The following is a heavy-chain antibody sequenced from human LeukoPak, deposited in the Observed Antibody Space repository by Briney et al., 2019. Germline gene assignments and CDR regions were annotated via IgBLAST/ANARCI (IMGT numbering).Heavy chain of an antibody. V-gene: IGHV3-74*01. J-gene: IGHJ4*02. CDR2: ISRDGTTT. CDR3: AGDGVGASHDY. CDR1: GFTFSTYW. D-gene: IGHD1-26*01. Sequence: GGSLRLSCEASGFTFSTYWMHWVRQTPGKGLVWVSRISRDGTTTTYADSVKGRFTISRDNAKNTLYLEMNSLRAEDTAVYFCAGDGVGASHDYWGQGTLVTVSS.